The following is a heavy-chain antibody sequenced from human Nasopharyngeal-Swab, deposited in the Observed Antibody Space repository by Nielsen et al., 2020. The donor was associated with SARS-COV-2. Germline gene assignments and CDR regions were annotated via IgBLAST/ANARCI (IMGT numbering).Heavy chain of an antibody. D-gene: IGHD3-10*01. Sequence: GESLKISCAASGFTFSDYYMSWIRQAPGKGLEWVSYISSSSSYTNYADSVKGRFTISRDNAKNSLYLQMNSLRAEDTAVYYCARERGADAFDIWGQGTMVTASS. CDR3: ARERGADAFDI. CDR1: GFTFSDYY. J-gene: IGHJ3*02. V-gene: IGHV3-11*06. CDR2: ISSSSSYT.